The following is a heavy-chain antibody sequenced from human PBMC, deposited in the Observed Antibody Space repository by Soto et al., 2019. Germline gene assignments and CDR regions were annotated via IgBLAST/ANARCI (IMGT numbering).Heavy chain of an antibody. D-gene: IGHD2-15*01. CDR3: ARGSPDIVVVVAAYSFDY. CDR2: INHSGST. Sequence: QVQLQQWGAGLLKPSETLSLTCAVYGGSFSGYYWSWIRQPPGKGLEWIGEINHSGSTNYNPSLKSRVTISVDTSQNQFSLKLSSVTAADTAVYYCARGSPDIVVVVAAYSFDYWGQGTLVTVSS. J-gene: IGHJ4*02. V-gene: IGHV4-34*01. CDR1: GGSFSGYY.